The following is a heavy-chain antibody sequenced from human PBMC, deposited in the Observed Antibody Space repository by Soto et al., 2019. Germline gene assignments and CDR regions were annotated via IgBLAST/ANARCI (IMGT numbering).Heavy chain of an antibody. CDR1: GGSISSYY. J-gene: IGHJ6*02. D-gene: IGHD3-10*01. CDR2: IYYSGST. CDR3: ARDSSSGSGYYYYYGMGV. Sequence: SETLSLTCTVSGGSISSYYWSWIRQPPGKGLEWIGYIYYSGSTNYNPSLKSRVTISVDTSKNQFSLKLSSVTAADTAVYYCARDSSSGSGYYYYYGMGVWGQGTTVTVSS. V-gene: IGHV4-59*01.